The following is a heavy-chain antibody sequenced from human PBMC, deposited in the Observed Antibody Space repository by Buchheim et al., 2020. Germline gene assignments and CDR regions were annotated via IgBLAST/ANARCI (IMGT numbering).Heavy chain of an antibody. Sequence: QVQLVESGGGVVQPGRSLRLSCAASGFTFSSYGMHWVRQAPGKGLEWVAVIWYDGSNKYYAESVKGRFTISRDNSKNTLYLQMNSLRAEDTAVYYCARDGVAVAGSGYFDYWGQGTL. D-gene: IGHD6-19*01. CDR1: GFTFSSYG. CDR3: ARDGVAVAGSGYFDY. CDR2: IWYDGSNK. V-gene: IGHV3-33*01. J-gene: IGHJ4*02.